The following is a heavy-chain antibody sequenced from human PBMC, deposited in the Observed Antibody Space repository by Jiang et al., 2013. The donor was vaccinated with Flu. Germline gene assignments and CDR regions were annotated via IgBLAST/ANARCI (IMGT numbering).Heavy chain of an antibody. D-gene: IGHD3-3*01. CDR1: GGSFSDYY. V-gene: IGHV4-34*01. CDR3: ARLAITIFGNHFDH. J-gene: IGHJ4*02. CDR2: IDDRGSI. Sequence: GLLKPSETLSLTCGVYGGSFSDYYWSWIRQSPGKGLEWIGEIDDRGSINYNPSLESRVTISVDTSKNQFSLNLTSVTAADTAVYYCARLAITIFGNHFDHWGQGALVTVSS.